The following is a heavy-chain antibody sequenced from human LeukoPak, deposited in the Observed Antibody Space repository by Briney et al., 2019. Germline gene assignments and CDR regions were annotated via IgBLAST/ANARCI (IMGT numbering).Heavy chain of an antibody. CDR2: ISGSGGST. J-gene: IGHJ6*03. CDR1: GFTFSSYA. D-gene: IGHD3-3*01. V-gene: IGHV3-23*01. CDR3: AKDATSTIFGVGYYYYMDV. Sequence: GGSLRLSCAASGFTFSSYAMSCVRQAPGKGLEWVSAISGSGGSTYYADSVKGRFTISRDNSKDTLYLQMNSLRAEDTAVYYCAKDATSTIFGVGYYYYMDVWGKGTTVTVSS.